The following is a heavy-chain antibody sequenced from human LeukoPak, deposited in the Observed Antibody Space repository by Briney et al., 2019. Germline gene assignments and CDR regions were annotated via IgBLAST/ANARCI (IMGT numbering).Heavy chain of an antibody. Sequence: GRSLRLSCTVSGFTFGDYAMSWVRQAPGKGLEWVGFIRSKVSGGTTEYAASVKDRFTISRDDSKSIAYLQMNSLETEDTAVYYCTPSITGTTFKFDYWGKGTLVTVSS. CDR1: GFTFGDYA. V-gene: IGHV3-49*04. CDR2: IRSKVSGGTT. D-gene: IGHD1-7*01. J-gene: IGHJ4*02. CDR3: TPSITGTTFKFDY.